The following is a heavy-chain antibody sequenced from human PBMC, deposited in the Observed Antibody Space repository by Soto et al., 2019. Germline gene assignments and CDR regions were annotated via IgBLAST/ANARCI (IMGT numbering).Heavy chain of an antibody. J-gene: IGHJ5*02. CDR1: GLTCSRYS. CDR3: AKDSFYNWFDP. V-gene: IGHV3-23*01. CDR2: ISGSGGST. Sequence: GGSLTLACAASGLTCSRYSMSSVRQAPGKGLEWVSAISGSGGSTYYADSVRGRFTISRDNSKNTLYLQMNSLRAEDTAVYYCAKDSFYNWFDPWGQGTLVTVSS.